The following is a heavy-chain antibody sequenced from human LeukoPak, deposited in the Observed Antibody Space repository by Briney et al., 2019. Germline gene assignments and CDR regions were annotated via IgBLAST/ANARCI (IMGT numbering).Heavy chain of an antibody. D-gene: IGHD3-9*01. Sequence: ASVKVSCKASGYTFTSYGISWVRQAPGHGLEWMGWISAYNGNTNYAQKLQGRVTMTTDTSTSTAYMELRSLRSDDTAVYYCARDANYDILTGYFSGLPYPNAFDIWGQGTMVTVSS. V-gene: IGHV1-18*01. CDR3: ARDANYDILTGYFSGLPYPNAFDI. J-gene: IGHJ3*02. CDR2: ISAYNGNT. CDR1: GYTFTSYG.